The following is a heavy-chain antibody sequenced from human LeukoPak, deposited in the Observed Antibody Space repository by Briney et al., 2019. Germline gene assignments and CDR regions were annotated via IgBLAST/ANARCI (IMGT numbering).Heavy chain of an antibody. CDR3: ARDRGSSGWFDY. CDR1: GASVSSVSNY. D-gene: IGHD6-19*01. J-gene: IGHJ4*02. CDR2: IYYSGST. Sequence: SESLSLTCTVSGASVSSVSNYWSWLRQPPGKGLECIGYIYYSGSTNYNPSLKSRVTIAVDTPKNQFSLKLSSVTAADTAVYYCARDRGSSGWFDYWGQGTLVTVSS. V-gene: IGHV4-61*01.